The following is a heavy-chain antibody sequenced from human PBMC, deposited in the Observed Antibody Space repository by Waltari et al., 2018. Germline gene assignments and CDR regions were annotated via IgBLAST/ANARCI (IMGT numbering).Heavy chain of an antibody. D-gene: IGHD6-13*01. CDR1: GFTFSSYG. J-gene: IGHJ4*02. V-gene: IGHV3-30*18. CDR3: AKEILAAAGTYGY. Sequence: QVQLVESGGGVVQPGRSLRLSCAASGFTFSSYGMHWVRQAPGKGLEWVAVISYDGSNKFYADSVKGRFTIARDNSKNTLYLQMNSLRAEDTAVYYCAKEILAAAGTYGYWGQGTLVTVSS. CDR2: ISYDGSNK.